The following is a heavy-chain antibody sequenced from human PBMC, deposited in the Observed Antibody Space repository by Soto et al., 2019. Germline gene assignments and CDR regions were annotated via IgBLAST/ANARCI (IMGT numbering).Heavy chain of an antibody. CDR1: GGSISSYY. CDR2: IYYSGST. CDR3: ATYSVAGTLDY. Sequence: SETLSLTCTVSGGSISSYYWSWIRQPPGKGLEWIGYIYYSGSTNYNPSLKSRVTISVDTSKNQLSLKLSSVTAADTTVYYCATYSVAGTLDYWGQGTLVTVSS. V-gene: IGHV4-59*01. D-gene: IGHD6-19*01. J-gene: IGHJ4*02.